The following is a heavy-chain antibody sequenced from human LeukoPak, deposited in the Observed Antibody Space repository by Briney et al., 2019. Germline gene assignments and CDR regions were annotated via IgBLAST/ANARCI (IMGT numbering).Heavy chain of an antibody. D-gene: IGHD4-17*01. J-gene: IGHJ6*02. CDR1: GFTFSSYE. CDR2: ISSSGSTI. Sequence: GGSLRLSCAASGFTFSSYEMNWVRQAPGKGLEWVSYISSSGSTIYYADSVKGRFTISRDNSKNTLYLQMNSLRAEDTAVYYCAGDYGEYYYGMDVWGQGTTVTVSS. CDR3: AGDYGEYYYGMDV. V-gene: IGHV3-48*03.